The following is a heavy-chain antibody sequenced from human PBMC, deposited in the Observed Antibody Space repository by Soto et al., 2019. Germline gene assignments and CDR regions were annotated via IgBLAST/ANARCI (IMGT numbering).Heavy chain of an antibody. CDR2: IWYDGSNK. CDR3: ARDYGGNSLDY. Sequence: QVQLVESGGGVVQPGRSLRLSCAASGFTFSSYGMHWVRQAPGKGLEWVAVIWYDGSNKYYADSVKGRFTISRDNSKNTLYLKMNSLRAEDTAVYYCARDYGGNSLDYWGQGTLVTVSS. J-gene: IGHJ4*02. D-gene: IGHD4-17*01. CDR1: GFTFSSYG. V-gene: IGHV3-33*01.